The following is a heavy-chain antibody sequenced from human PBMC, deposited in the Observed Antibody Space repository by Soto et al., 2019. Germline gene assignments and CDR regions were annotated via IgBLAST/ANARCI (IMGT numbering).Heavy chain of an antibody. CDR3: ARVGGGDYDFWSGYYYYYGMDV. CDR2: ISAYNGNT. J-gene: IGHJ6*02. CDR1: GYTFTSYG. Sequence: ASVKVSCKASGYTFTSYGISWVRQAPGQGLEWMGWISAYNGNTNYAQKLQGRVTMTTDTSTSTAYMELRSLRSDDTAVYYCARVGGGDYDFWSGYYYYYGMDVWGQGTTVTVSS. D-gene: IGHD3-3*01. V-gene: IGHV1-18*01.